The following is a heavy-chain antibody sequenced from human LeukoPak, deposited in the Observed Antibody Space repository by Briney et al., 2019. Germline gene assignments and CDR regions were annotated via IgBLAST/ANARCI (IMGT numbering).Heavy chain of an antibody. Sequence: GGSLRLSCAASGFTFSSYSMNWVRQAPGKGLEWVPYISSSSSTIYYADSVKGRFTISRDNAKNSLYLQMNSLRAEDTAVYYCTRDGPSAVANLDYWGQGTLVTVSS. CDR3: TRDGPSAVANLDY. V-gene: IGHV3-48*01. J-gene: IGHJ4*02. D-gene: IGHD4-23*01. CDR2: ISSSSSTI. CDR1: GFTFSSYS.